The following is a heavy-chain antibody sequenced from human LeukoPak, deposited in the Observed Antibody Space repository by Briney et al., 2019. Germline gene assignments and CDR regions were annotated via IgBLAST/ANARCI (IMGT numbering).Heavy chain of an antibody. V-gene: IGHV3-30*02. CDR1: GFTFSSYG. CDR3: AKDARGGSNWFDP. CDR2: IWYDGSNK. Sequence: GGSLRLSCAASGFTFSSYGMHWVRQAPGKGLEWVAVIWYDGSNKYYADSVKGRFTISRDNSKNTLYLQMNSLRAEDTAVYYCAKDARGGSNWFDPWGQGTLVTVSS. D-gene: IGHD2-15*01. J-gene: IGHJ5*02.